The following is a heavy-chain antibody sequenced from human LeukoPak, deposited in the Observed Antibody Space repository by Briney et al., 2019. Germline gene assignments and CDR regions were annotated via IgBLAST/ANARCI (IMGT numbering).Heavy chain of an antibody. D-gene: IGHD2-8*01. CDR3: ARYRQESNGQFDY. CDR1: GGSISSYF. CDR2: INTSGST. V-gene: IGHV4-4*07. J-gene: IGHJ4*02. Sequence: SETLSLTCTVSGGSISSYFWNWIRQPAGKGLEWIGRINTSGSTNFNPSLKSQVTMSVDTSKNQFSLKLTSVTAADTALYYCARYRQESNGQFDYWGQGTLVTVSS.